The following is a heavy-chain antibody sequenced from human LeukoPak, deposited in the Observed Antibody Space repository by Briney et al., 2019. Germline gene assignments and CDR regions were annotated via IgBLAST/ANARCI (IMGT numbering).Heavy chain of an antibody. Sequence: ASVKVSCKASGYTFTSYGISWVRQAPGQGLEWMGWISAYNGNTNYAQKLQGRVTMTTDTSTSTAYMELRSLRSDDTAVYYCAREHCSSTSCYSDYWGQGTLVTVSS. D-gene: IGHD2-2*02. V-gene: IGHV1-18*01. CDR3: AREHCSSTSCYSDY. CDR1: GYTFTSYG. CDR2: ISAYNGNT. J-gene: IGHJ4*02.